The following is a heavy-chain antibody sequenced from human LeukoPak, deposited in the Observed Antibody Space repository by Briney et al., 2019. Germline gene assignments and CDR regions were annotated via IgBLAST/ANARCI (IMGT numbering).Heavy chain of an antibody. CDR2: IYTSDDI. D-gene: IGHD2-15*01. CDR3: ARETVGYCSGGPCPYYFDS. J-gene: IGHJ4*02. Sequence: SETLSLTCTVSGGSITGYYWSWIRRPAGKGLEWIARIYTSDDINYNPSLKSRVTLSVDTPKNQFSLNLKSVTAADMAVYYCARETVGYCSGGPCPYYFDSWGQGTLVTVSS. V-gene: IGHV4-4*07. CDR1: GGSITGYY.